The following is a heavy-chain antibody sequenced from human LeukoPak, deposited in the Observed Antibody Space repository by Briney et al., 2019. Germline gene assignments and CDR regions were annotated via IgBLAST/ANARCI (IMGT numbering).Heavy chain of an antibody. D-gene: IGHD4-23*01. CDR3: ARHDYGGSLSFDY. V-gene: IGHV4-39*01. J-gene: IGHJ4*02. CDR2: IYYSGST. CDR1: GGSISSSSYY. Sequence: PSETPSLTCTVSGGSISSSSYYWGWIRQPPGKGLEWIGSIYYSGSTYYNPSLKSRVTISVDTSKNQFSLKLSSVTAADTAVYYCARHDYGGSLSFDYWGQGTLVTVSS.